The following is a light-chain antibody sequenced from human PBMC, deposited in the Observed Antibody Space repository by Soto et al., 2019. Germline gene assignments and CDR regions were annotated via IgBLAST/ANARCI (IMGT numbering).Light chain of an antibody. CDR2: ANT. Sequence: QSVLTQPPSVSGAPGQRVTIYCTGSSSNIGAGFDVHWYQVIPGTAPKLLIYANTNRPSGVPDRFAGSKSGTSASLAITGLQAEDEADFYCQSYDSTLSVWVFGGGTKLTVL. CDR3: QSYDSTLSVWV. J-gene: IGLJ3*02. CDR1: SSNIGAGFD. V-gene: IGLV1-40*01.